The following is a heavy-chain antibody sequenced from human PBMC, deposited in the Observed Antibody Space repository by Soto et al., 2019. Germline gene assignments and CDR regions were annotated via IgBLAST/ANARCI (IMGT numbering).Heavy chain of an antibody. CDR3: ARAPTEDYIWGSYRPSDY. D-gene: IGHD3-16*02. Sequence: GGSLRLSCAASGFTFSSYSMNWVRQAPGKGLEWVSYISSSSSTIYYADSVKGRFTISRDNAKNSLYLQMNSLRAEDTAVYYCARAPTEDYIWGSYRPSDYWGQGTLVTVSS. CDR1: GFTFSSYS. CDR2: ISSSSSTI. V-gene: IGHV3-48*01. J-gene: IGHJ4*02.